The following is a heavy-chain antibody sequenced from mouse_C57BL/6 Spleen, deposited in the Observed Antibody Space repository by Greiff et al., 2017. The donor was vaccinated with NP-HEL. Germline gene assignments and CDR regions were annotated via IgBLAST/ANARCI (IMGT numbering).Heavy chain of an antibody. Sequence: QVHVKQSGAELARPGASVKLSCKASGYTFTSYGISWVKQRTGQGLEWIGEIYPRSGNTYYNEKFKGKATLTADKSSSTAYMELRSLTSEDSAVYFCAKEGDYGSSPAWFAYWGQGTLVTVSA. J-gene: IGHJ3*01. CDR3: AKEGDYGSSPAWFAY. V-gene: IGHV1-81*01. CDR1: GYTFTSYG. D-gene: IGHD1-1*01. CDR2: IYPRSGNT.